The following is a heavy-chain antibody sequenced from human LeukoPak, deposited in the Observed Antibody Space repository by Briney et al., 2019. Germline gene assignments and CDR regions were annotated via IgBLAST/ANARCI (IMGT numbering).Heavy chain of an antibody. J-gene: IGHJ6*02. V-gene: IGHV4-59*01. CDR1: GGSISSYY. CDR3: ARDLTLDV. Sequence: PSETLSLTCTVSGGSISSYYWSWIRQPPGKGLEWIGYIYYSGSTNYNPSLKSRVTISVDTSKTQFSLKLNSVTAADAAVYYCARDLTLDVWGQGTTVTVSS. D-gene: IGHD1-14*01. CDR2: IYYSGST.